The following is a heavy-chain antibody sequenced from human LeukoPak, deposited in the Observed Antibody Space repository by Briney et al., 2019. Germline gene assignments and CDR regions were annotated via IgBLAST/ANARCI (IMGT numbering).Heavy chain of an antibody. CDR2: IKQDGSEK. V-gene: IGHV3-7*01. CDR3: AREWDTAMGRAFGH. CDR1: GFTFSSYW. J-gene: IGHJ4*02. D-gene: IGHD5-18*01. Sequence: QAGGSLRLSCAASGFTFSSYWMSWVRQAPGKGLEWVANIKQDGSEKYYVDSVKGRFTISRDNAKNSLYLQMNSLRAEDTAVYYCAREWDTAMGRAFGHWGQGTLVTVSS.